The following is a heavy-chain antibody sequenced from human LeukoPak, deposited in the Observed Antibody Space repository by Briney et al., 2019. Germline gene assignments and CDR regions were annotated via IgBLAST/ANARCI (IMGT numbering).Heavy chain of an antibody. CDR3: VRHPARDSGGYAFDI. CDR1: GGSISSNY. CDR2: IYYSGRT. D-gene: IGHD2-15*01. V-gene: IGHV4-59*08. Sequence: SETLSLTCNVSGGSISSNYWSWIRQPPGKGLEWIGYIYYSGRTNYNPSLKSRVTISVDTSKNQFSLKLSSVTAADTAVYHCVRHPARDSGGYAFDIWGQGTMVTVSS. J-gene: IGHJ3*02.